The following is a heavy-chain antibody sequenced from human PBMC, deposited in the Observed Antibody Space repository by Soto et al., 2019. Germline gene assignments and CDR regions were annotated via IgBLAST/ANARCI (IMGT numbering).Heavy chain of an antibody. V-gene: IGHV1-18*04. CDR1: GYTFTNYG. Sequence: QVQLVESGAEVKKPGASVKVSCKASGYTFTNYGISWVRQAPGQGLEWMGWISGYNGNTKYAQKFQGRVTMTTATPTKTAYMDLRSVRSDDTAVYYCARDREYSDDSSGNYYYHYGMDVWGQGTTVNVS. CDR3: ARDREYSDDSSGNYYYHYGMDV. D-gene: IGHD3-22*01. J-gene: IGHJ6*02. CDR2: ISGYNGNT.